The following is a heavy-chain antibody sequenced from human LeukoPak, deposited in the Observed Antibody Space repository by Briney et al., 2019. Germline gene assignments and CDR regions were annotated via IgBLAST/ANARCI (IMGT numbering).Heavy chain of an antibody. CDR1: GFTFSSYG. Sequence: GGSLRLSCAASGFTFSSYGMHWVRQAPGKGLEWVAVISYDGSNKYCADSVKGRFTVSRDNSNNTLYLQMNSLRAEDTAVYYCAKSPPVTAKGWYFDYWGQGTRVTVSS. CDR2: ISYDGSNK. D-gene: IGHD2-21*02. J-gene: IGHJ4*02. CDR3: AKSPPVTAKGWYFDY. V-gene: IGHV3-30*18.